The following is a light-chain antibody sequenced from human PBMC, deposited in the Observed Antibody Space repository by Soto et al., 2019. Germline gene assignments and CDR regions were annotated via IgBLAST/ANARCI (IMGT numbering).Light chain of an antibody. CDR1: SSDVGDYNY. J-gene: IGLJ1*01. CDR2: EVS. Sequence: QSVLTQPASVSGSPGQSITISCTGTSSDVGDYNYVSWCQQHPGKAPKLMIYEVSNRPSGVSNRFSGSKSGNTASLTISGLQAEDEADYYCSSYTSSSTLEVFGTGTKVTVL. V-gene: IGLV2-14*01. CDR3: SSYTSSSTLEV.